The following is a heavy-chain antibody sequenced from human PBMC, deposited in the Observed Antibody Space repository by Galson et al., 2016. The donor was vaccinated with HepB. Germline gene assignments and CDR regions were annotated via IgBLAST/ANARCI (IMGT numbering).Heavy chain of an antibody. V-gene: IGHV3-33*01. D-gene: IGHD4-11*01. J-gene: IGHJ6*01. CDR2: IWYDGRNK. CDR1: GFTFSSYG. CDR3: ARDGDSNYGLYYYYGMDA. Sequence: SLRLSCAAAGFTFSSYGMHGVRQAPGKGLEWVAVIWYDGRNKYYADSVKGRTTISRDNSRNTLYRQMNSLRAEDSAVYYCARDGDSNYGLYYYYGMDAWGQGTAVTVSS.